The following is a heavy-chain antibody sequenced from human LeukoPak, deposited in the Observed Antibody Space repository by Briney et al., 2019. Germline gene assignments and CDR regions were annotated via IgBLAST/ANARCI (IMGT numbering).Heavy chain of an antibody. Sequence: GASVKVSCKASGYTFTSYAMHWVRQAPGQRLEWMGWINAGNGNTKYSQEFQGRVTMTRDTSTSTVYMELSSLRSEDTAVYYCARDYYGSGSTPGVWGKGTTVTISS. V-gene: IGHV1-3*03. J-gene: IGHJ6*04. CDR2: INAGNGNT. CDR1: GYTFTSYA. CDR3: ARDYYGSGSTPGV. D-gene: IGHD3-10*01.